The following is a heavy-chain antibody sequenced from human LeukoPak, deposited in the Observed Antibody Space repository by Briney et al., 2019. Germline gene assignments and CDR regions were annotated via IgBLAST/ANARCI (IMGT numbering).Heavy chain of an antibody. CDR2: IYYSGST. Sequence: SETLSLTCTVSDGSISSSTYYWGWLRQPPGKGLEWIGSIYYSGSTYYNPSLKSRVTMSVDTSKNQFSLKLSSVTAADTAVYHCARHIVGATMRIDYWGQGTLVTVSS. CDR3: ARHIVGATMRIDY. D-gene: IGHD1-26*01. J-gene: IGHJ4*02. V-gene: IGHV4-39*01. CDR1: DGSISSSTYY.